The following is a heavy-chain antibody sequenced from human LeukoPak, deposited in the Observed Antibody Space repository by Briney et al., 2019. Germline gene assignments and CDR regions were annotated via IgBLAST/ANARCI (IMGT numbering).Heavy chain of an antibody. CDR3: ARDTRSLIDY. J-gene: IGHJ4*02. Sequence: GGSLRLSCSASGFTFSTYWMNWVRQVPGKGLEWISYISSNSASTYYADSVKGRFTISRDNAKNSLYLHMNSLRADDTAVYYCARDTRSLIDYWGQGTLVTVSS. V-gene: IGHV3-48*01. CDR1: GFTFSTYW. CDR2: ISSNSAST. D-gene: IGHD1-26*01.